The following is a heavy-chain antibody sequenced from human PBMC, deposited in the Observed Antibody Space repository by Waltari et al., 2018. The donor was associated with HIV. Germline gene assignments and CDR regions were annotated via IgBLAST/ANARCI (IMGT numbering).Heavy chain of an antibody. CDR1: GGSISSYY. V-gene: IGHV4-59*01. D-gene: IGHD6-13*01. J-gene: IGHJ4*02. Sequence: QVQLQESGPGLVKPSETLSLTCTVSGGSISSYYWSWIRQPPGKGLEGIGYIYSIGSTNSNPSLNIRVTISVDTSKNQFSLKLSSVTAADTAVYYCARTPKIAGLPEYYFDYWGQGTLVTVSS. CDR2: IYSIGST. CDR3: ARTPKIAGLPEYYFDY.